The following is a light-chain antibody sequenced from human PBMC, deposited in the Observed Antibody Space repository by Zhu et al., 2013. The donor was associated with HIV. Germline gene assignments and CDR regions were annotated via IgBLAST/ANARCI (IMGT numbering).Light chain of an antibody. CDR2: WAS. Sequence: DIVMTQSPDSLAVSLGERAIINCKSSQSVLYSSNNKNCLAWYQQKPGQPPRLLIYWASTRESGVPDRFSGSGSGTDFTLTISSLQSEDFAVYYCQQYNNWPRTFGQGTKVEIK. V-gene: IGKV4-1*01. J-gene: IGKJ1*01. CDR3: QQYNNWPRT. CDR1: QSVLYSSNNKNC.